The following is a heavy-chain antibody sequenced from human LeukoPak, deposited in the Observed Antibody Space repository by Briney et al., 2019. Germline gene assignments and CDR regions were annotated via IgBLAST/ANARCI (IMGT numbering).Heavy chain of an antibody. Sequence: ASVKVSCKASGYNFTDYYIHWVRQAPGQGLEWMGWISPNSGGSNYAQKFQGRVTMTRDTSINTAYMELSRLRSDDAAVYFCARDSSRGYTYAFDYWGQGTLVTVSS. CDR2: ISPNSGGS. CDR1: GYNFTDYY. CDR3: ARDSSRGYTYAFDY. D-gene: IGHD5-18*01. V-gene: IGHV1-2*02. J-gene: IGHJ4*02.